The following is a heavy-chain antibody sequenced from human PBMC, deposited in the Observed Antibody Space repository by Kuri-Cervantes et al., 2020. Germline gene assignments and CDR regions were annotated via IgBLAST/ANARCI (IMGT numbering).Heavy chain of an antibody. Sequence: SETLSLTCTASGGSISSYYWSWIRQPPGKGLEWIGYIYYSGSTYYNPSLKSRVTISVDTSKNQFSLKLSSVTAADTAVYYCASLLNELFTIDYWGQGTLVTVSS. CDR3: ASLLNELFTIDY. CDR1: GGSISSYY. J-gene: IGHJ4*02. V-gene: IGHV4-59*06. D-gene: IGHD1-1*01. CDR2: IYYSGST.